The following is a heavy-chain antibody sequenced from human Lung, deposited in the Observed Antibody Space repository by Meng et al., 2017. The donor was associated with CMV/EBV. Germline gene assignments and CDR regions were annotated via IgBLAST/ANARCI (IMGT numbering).Heavy chain of an antibody. Sequence: SCAASEFTFSKYAMHWVRQAPGKGLEWVSTIINSGDKTYYADSVKGRFTISRDNSKNMVYLQMNSLRAGDTAVYYCANNWNSDYWGQGTLVTVSS. V-gene: IGHV3-23*01. CDR3: ANNWNSDY. D-gene: IGHD1-1*01. CDR2: IINSGDKT. CDR1: EFTFSKYA. J-gene: IGHJ4*02.